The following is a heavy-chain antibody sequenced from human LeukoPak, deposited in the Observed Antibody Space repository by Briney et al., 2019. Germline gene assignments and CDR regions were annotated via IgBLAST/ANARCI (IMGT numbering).Heavy chain of an antibody. CDR1: GFTFSSYG. Sequence: GGSLRLSRAASGFTFSSYGMHWVRQAPGKGLEWVALISYDGSNKYYADSVKGRFTISRDNSKNTLYLQMNSLRAEDTAVYYCAEDTNYYDTSGPLDYWGQGTLATVSS. J-gene: IGHJ4*02. D-gene: IGHD3-22*01. V-gene: IGHV3-30*18. CDR3: AEDTNYYDTSGPLDY. CDR2: ISYDGSNK.